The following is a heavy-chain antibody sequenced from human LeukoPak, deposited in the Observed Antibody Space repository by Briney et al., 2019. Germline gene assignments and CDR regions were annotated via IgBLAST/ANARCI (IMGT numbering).Heavy chain of an antibody. J-gene: IGHJ5*02. CDR2: INSDGSST. CDR3: TRGSNSGFDP. V-gene: IGHV3-74*01. CDR1: GFTFSSYW. D-gene: IGHD2/OR15-2a*01. Sequence: GGSLRLSCAASGFTFSSYWMHWVCQAPGEGLVWVSYINSDGSSTTYADSMKGRFTISRDNAKNTLYLQMNSLRSEDTAVYYCTRGSNSGFDPWGQGTLVTVSS.